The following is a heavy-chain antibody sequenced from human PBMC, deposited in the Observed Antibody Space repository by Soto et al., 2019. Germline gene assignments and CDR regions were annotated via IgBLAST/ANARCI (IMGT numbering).Heavy chain of an antibody. CDR2: INHSGIT. J-gene: IGHJ5*02. CDR3: ARGGIVVVPAARRFDP. CDR1: GGSFSGYY. D-gene: IGHD2-2*01. V-gene: IGHV4-34*01. Sequence: QVQLQQWGAGLLKPSETLSLTCAVYGGSFSGYYWSWIRQPPGKGLEWIGEINHSGITNYNPSLMSRVTISVHTSKTQFPLKRSSVTAADTAVYYCARGGIVVVPAARRFDPWGQRTLVTVSS.